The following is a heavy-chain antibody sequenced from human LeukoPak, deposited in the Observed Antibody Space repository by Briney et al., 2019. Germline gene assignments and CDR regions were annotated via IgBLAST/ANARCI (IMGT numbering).Heavy chain of an antibody. J-gene: IGHJ5*02. CDR1: GYTFTSYG. V-gene: IGHV1-18*01. D-gene: IGHD1-20*01. Sequence: ASVKVSCKASGYTFTSYGISWVRQAPGQGLEWMGRISAYNGNTNYAQKLQGRVTMTTDTSTSTAYMELRSLRSDDTAVYYCASVAGITGRNWFDPWGQGTLVTVSS. CDR3: ASVAGITGRNWFDP. CDR2: ISAYNGNT.